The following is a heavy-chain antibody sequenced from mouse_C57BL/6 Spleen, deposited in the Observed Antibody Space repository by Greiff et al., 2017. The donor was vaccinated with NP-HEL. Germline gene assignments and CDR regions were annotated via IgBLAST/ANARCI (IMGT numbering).Heavy chain of an antibody. Sequence: VKLQESGPELVKPGASVKISCKASGYAFSSSWMNWVKQRPGKGLEWIGRIYPGDGDTNYNGKFKGKATLTADKSSSTAYMQLSSLTSEDSAVYFCASRGIYYGNYAMDYWGQGTSVTVSS. CDR3: ASRGIYYGNYAMDY. CDR1: GYAFSSSW. D-gene: IGHD2-1*01. J-gene: IGHJ4*01. V-gene: IGHV1-82*01. CDR2: IYPGDGDT.